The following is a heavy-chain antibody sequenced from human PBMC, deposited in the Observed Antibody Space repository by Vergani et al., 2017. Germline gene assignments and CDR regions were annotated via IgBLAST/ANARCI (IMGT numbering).Heavy chain of an antibody. CDR1: GFTFDDYG. Sequence: VQLVESGGGVVQPGRSLRLSCAASGFTFDDYGMSWVRQAPGKGLEWVSGINWNGGSTGYADSVKGRFTISRDNAKNSLYLQMNSLRAEDTALDHCARDLLTGTTGGNWFDPWGQGTLVTDSS. J-gene: IGHJ5*02. D-gene: IGHD1-7*01. V-gene: IGHV3-20*01. CDR3: ARDLLTGTTGGNWFDP. CDR2: INWNGGST.